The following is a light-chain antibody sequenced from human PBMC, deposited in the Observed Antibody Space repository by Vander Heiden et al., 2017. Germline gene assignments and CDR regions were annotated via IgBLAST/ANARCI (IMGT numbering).Light chain of an antibody. CDR3: MQNTHWPRT. Sequence: VVLTQSPLSLPVTLVQPASISCISSHSRVTSDGNTYLNWYQQRPGQSPRRLIYGVSNRDSGVPDRFSGSGSGTDFTLKISRVEAEDVGIYYCMQNTHWPRTFGQGTKVEI. CDR1: HSRVTSDGNTY. V-gene: IGKV2-30*01. CDR2: GVS. J-gene: IGKJ1*01.